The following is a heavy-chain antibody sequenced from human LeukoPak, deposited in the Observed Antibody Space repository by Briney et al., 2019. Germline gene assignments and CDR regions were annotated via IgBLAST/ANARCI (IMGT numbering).Heavy chain of an antibody. CDR1: GGSISSYY. CDR2: IYYSGST. V-gene: IGHV4-59*08. J-gene: IGHJ5*02. D-gene: IGHD5-18*01. CDR3: ARLAYSYGHNWFDP. Sequence: SETLSLTCTVSGGSISSYYWSWIRQPPGKGLEWIGYIYYSGSTNYNPSLKSRVTISVDTSKNQFSLKLSSLTAADTAVYYCARLAYSYGHNWFDPWGQGTLVTVSS.